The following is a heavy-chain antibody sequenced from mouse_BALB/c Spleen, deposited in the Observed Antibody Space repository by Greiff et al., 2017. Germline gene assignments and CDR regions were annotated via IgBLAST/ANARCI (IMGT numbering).Heavy chain of an antibody. CDR3: NADDGSLDY. D-gene: IGHD2-3*01. V-gene: IGHV14-4*02. CDR1: GFNIKDYY. CDR2: IDPENGDT. Sequence: EVQLQQSGAELVRSGASVKLSCTASGFNIKDYYMHWVKQRPEQGLEWIGWIDPENGDTEYAPKFQGKATMTADTSSNTAYLQLSSLTSEDTAVYYCNADDGSLDYWGQGTTLTVSS. J-gene: IGHJ2*01.